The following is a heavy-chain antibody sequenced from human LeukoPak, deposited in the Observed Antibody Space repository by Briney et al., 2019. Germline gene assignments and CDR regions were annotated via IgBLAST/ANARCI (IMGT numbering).Heavy chain of an antibody. J-gene: IGHJ5*02. D-gene: IGHD3-10*01. V-gene: IGHV3-21*01. Sequence: GGSLRLSCAASGFTFSSYSMNWVRQAPGKGLEWVSSISSSSSYIYYADSVKGRFTISRDNAKNSLYLQMNSLRAEDTAVYYCARDLVQQGDWFDPWGQGTMVTVSS. CDR3: ARDLVQQGDWFDP. CDR2: ISSSSSYI. CDR1: GFTFSSYS.